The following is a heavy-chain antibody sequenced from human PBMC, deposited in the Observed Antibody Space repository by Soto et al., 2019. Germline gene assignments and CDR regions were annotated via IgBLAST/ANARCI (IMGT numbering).Heavy chain of an antibody. J-gene: IGHJ4*02. CDR2: ISYDGSNK. D-gene: IGHD2-8*01. V-gene: IGHV3-30*18. CDR3: AKDSPVCCGFDY. CDR1: GFTFSSYG. Sequence: GGSLRLSCAASGFTFSSYGMHWVRQAPGKGLEWVAVISYDGSNKYYADSVKGRFTISRDNSKNTLYLQMNSLRAEDTAVYYCAKDSPVCCGFDYWGQGTLVTVSS.